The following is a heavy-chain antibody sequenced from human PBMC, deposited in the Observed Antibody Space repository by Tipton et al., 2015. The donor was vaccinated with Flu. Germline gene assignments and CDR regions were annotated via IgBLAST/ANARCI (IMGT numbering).Heavy chain of an antibody. CDR2: IYTSGST. J-gene: IGHJ6*02. V-gene: IGHV4-4*07. CDR1: GGSISSYY. CDR3: AREELELRPVGVGKCGMVV. D-gene: IGHD1-7*01. Sequence: TLSLTCTVSGGSISSYYWSWIRQPAGKGLEWIGRIYTSGSTNYNPSLKSRVTMSVDTSKNQFSLKLSSVTAADTAVYYCAREELELRPVGVGKCGMVVWGQGPPVTVSS.